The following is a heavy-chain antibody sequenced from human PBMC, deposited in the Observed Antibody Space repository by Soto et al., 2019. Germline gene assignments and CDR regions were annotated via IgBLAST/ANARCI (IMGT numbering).Heavy chain of an antibody. V-gene: IGHV3-21*06. J-gene: IGHJ3*01. CDR3: ARYDAFKAFDL. Sequence: LRLSCAASGFTFNSYSVNWVRQAPGKGLEWVASISSGSVYIDFADSVRGRFTISRDDVTNSVSLQMDSLRVEDTGIYYCARYDAFKAFDLWGQGTMVTVSS. D-gene: IGHD1-1*01. CDR2: ISSGSVYI. CDR1: GFTFNSYS.